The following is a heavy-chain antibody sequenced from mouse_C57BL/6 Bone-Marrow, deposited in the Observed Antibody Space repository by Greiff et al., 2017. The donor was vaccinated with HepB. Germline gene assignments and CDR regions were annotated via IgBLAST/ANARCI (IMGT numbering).Heavy chain of an antibody. J-gene: IGHJ2*01. D-gene: IGHD1-1*01. Sequence: EVKVVESGGGLVKPGGSLKLSCAASGFTFSDYGMHWVRQAPEKGLEWVAYISSGSSTIYYADTVKGRFTISRDNAKNTLFVQMTSLRSEDTAMYYCARNYGSDYWGQGTTLTVSS. V-gene: IGHV5-17*01. CDR3: ARNYGSDY. CDR1: GFTFSDYG. CDR2: ISSGSSTI.